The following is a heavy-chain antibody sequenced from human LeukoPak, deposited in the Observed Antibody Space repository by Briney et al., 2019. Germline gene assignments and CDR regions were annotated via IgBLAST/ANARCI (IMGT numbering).Heavy chain of an antibody. D-gene: IGHD2-21*02. J-gene: IGHJ4*02. V-gene: IGHV3-30*04. Sequence: GGSLRLSCAASGFIFSTYGMYWVRQAPGKGLEWVAVISSDGSFTRHADSVKGLFTISRDNSKNTLYLQMNSLRDEDTAVYYCARAMVTAIRDGLDYWGQGTLVTVSS. CDR2: ISSDGSFT. CDR1: GFIFSTYG. CDR3: ARAMVTAIRDGLDY.